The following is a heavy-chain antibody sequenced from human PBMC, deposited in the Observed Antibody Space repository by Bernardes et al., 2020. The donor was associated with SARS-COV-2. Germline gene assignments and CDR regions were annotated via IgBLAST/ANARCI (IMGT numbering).Heavy chain of an antibody. Sequence: GGSLRLFCAASGFTFSSYGMHWVRQAPGKGLEWVAVIWYDGSTKHYADSVKGRFTISRDNSKNTLYLQMHSLRAEDTAVYYCARDHYCGGDCYSIDPWGQGTLVTVSS. CDR1: GFTFSSYG. D-gene: IGHD2-21*02. J-gene: IGHJ5*02. CDR2: IWYDGSTK. V-gene: IGHV3-33*01. CDR3: ARDHYCGGDCYSIDP.